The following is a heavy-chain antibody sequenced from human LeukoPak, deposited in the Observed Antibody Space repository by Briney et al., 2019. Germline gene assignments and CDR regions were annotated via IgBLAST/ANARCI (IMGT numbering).Heavy chain of an antibody. CDR3: ARRRGSYCSSTSCYHPGFDY. J-gene: IGHJ4*02. Sequence: SETLSLTCTVSGYSISSGYYWGWIRQPPGKGLEWIGSIYHSGSTYYNPSLKSRVTISVDTSKNQFSLKLSSVTAADTAVYYCARRRGSYCSSTSCYHPGFDYWGQGTLVTVSS. CDR2: IYHSGST. CDR1: GYSISSGYY. D-gene: IGHD2-2*01. V-gene: IGHV4-38-2*02.